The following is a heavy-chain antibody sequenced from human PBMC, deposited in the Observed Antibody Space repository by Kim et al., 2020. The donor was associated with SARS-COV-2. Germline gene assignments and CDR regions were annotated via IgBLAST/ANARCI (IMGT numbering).Heavy chain of an antibody. CDR2: YDGSIH. Sequence: YDGSIHNTADSEKGRVTISRDNSKNTLYQQMKSLGAEDTAVYYCPKAHAYDWGQGTLVTVSS. V-gene: IGHV3-30*02. D-gene: IGHD2-2*01. CDR3: PKAHAYD. J-gene: IGHJ4*02.